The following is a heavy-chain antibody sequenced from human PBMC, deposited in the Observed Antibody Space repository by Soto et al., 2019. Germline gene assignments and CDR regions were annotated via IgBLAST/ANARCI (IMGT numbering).Heavy chain of an antibody. CDR1: GYTFTIYA. Sequence: ASVKVSCKASGYTFTIYAMHWVRQAPGQRLEWMGWINAGNGNTKYSQKFQGRVTITRDTSASTAYMELSSLRSEDTAVYYCARGSSSWYHLNWFDPWGQGTLVTVSS. D-gene: IGHD6-13*01. V-gene: IGHV1-3*01. CDR3: ARGSSSWYHLNWFDP. CDR2: INAGNGNT. J-gene: IGHJ5*02.